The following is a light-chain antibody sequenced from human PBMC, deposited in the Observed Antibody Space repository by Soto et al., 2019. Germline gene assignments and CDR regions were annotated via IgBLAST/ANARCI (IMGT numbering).Light chain of an antibody. CDR3: QQCNMDPIT. CDR2: DAS. Sequence: DIQMTQSPSSLSASVGNRFTMTCRASQSIITYLNWYQKKPGKAPNLLIYDASRLQSGVPSRFSGSGGGTDFTLSISSVQPEDFATYFCQQCNMDPITFGQGTKVDIK. V-gene: IGKV1-39*01. CDR1: QSIITY. J-gene: IGKJ1*01.